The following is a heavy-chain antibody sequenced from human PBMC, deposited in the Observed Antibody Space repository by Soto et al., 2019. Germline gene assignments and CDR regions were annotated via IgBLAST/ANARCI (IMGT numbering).Heavy chain of an antibody. V-gene: IGHV4-31*11. J-gene: IGHJ4*02. D-gene: IGHD3-22*01. CDR3: ARTVAYHDSSGYYYFDY. Sequence: QVQLQESGPGLLKPSQTLSLTCAVSGGSISSGDYYWSWIRQHPGKGLEWIGYIYYSGSTYYNPSLKSRVTISVDTSKNQFSLNLSSVTAADTAMYYCARTVAYHDSSGYYYFDYWGQGTLVTVSS. CDR2: IYYSGST. CDR1: GGSISSGDYY.